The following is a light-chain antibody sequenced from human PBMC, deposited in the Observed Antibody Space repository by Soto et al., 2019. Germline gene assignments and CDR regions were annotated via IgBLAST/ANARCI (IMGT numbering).Light chain of an antibody. V-gene: IGLV2-14*03. CDR1: SSDVGGYNY. CDR3: SSYTASSTYV. J-gene: IGLJ1*01. CDR2: DVS. Sequence: SCTGTSSDVGGYNYVSWYQHHPGKAPKLMIFDVSNRPSGVSNRFSGSKSGNTASLTISGLQAEDEADYYCSSYTASSTYVFGTGTKVTVL.